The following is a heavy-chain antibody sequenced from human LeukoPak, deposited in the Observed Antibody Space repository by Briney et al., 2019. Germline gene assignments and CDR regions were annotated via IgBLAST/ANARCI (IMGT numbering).Heavy chain of an antibody. D-gene: IGHD3-3*01. CDR1: GFTSSNFE. V-gene: IGHV3-23*01. Sequence: GGSLRLSCAASGFTSSNFEMNWVRQAPGKGLEWVSAISGSGGSTYYADSVKGRFTISRDNSKNTLYLQMNSLRAEDTAVYYCAKDTILEWLSSYWGQGTMVTVSS. CDR3: AKDTILEWLSSY. J-gene: IGHJ3*01. CDR2: ISGSGGST.